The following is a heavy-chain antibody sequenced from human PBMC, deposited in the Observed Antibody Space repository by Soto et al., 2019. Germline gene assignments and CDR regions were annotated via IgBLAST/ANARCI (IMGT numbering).Heavy chain of an antibody. CDR3: ARVSNACCSGGSCYSGIYYYHYYRLAV. CDR2: IYYSGST. V-gene: IGHV4-31*03. Sequence: SETLSLTCTVSGGSISSGGYYWSWIRQHPGKGLEWIGYIYYSGSTYYNPSLKSRVTISVDTSKNQFSLKLSSVTAADTAVYYCARVSNACCSGGSCYSGIYYYHYYRLAVWGQGTTVTVSS. D-gene: IGHD2-15*01. CDR1: GGSISSGGYY. J-gene: IGHJ6*02.